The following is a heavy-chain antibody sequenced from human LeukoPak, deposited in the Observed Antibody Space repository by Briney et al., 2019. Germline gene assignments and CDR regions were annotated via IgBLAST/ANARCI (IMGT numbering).Heavy chain of an antibody. D-gene: IGHD3-22*01. V-gene: IGHV3-30*02. J-gene: IGHJ4*02. Sequence: PGGSLRLSCAAAGFTFSSYGMHWVRQAPGKGLEWVAFIRGDGIIKYYADSVKGRFTISRDTSKNTLYLQMNSLRAEDTAVYYCARSKSFDSSGYYFDDWGQGTLVTVSS. CDR3: ARSKSFDSSGYYFDD. CDR2: IRGDGIIK. CDR1: GFTFSSYG.